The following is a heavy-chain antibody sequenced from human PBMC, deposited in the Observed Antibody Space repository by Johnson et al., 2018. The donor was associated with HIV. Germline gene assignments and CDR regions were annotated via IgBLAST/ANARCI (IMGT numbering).Heavy chain of an antibody. D-gene: IGHD4-23*01. CDR2: INWTSGSI. CDR3: AKDVTTVVTHAAFDI. J-gene: IGHJ3*02. CDR1: GFTFDDYA. V-gene: IGHV3-9*01. Sequence: VQLVESGGGLVQPGRSLKLSCAASGFTFDDYAMHWVRQAPGKGLAWVSGINWTSGSIGYADSVKGRFTISRDNSKNSLYLQMNRLRAEDTALYYCAKDVTTVVTHAAFDIWGQGTMVTVSS.